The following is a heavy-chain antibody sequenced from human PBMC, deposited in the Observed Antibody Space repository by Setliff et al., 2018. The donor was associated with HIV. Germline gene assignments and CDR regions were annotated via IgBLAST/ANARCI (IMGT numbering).Heavy chain of an antibody. CDR3: ARGGGITWRSYSFDY. CDR2: INHSEST. V-gene: IGHV4-34*01. D-gene: IGHD3-10*01. Sequence: NPSETLSLTCAVYGESFSDYYWSWIRQPPGKGLEWIGEINHSESTNYNPSLKSRVAVSVDTSKKQFSLRLSSVSAADTALYYCARGGGITWRSYSFDYWGHGTLVTVSS. J-gene: IGHJ4*01. CDR1: GESFSDYY.